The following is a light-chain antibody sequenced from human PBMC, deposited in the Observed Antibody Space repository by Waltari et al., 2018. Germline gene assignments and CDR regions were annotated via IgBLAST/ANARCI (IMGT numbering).Light chain of an antibody. Sequence: QSALTQPPSASGSPGQSVTISCTGTSSDVGGYNYVSWYQHHPGKAPKLMISEVNKRPSGVPDRFSGSKSGNTASLTVSGRQADDEADYDFTSYAGSHNWVFGGGTKLTVL. CDR2: EVN. CDR3: TSYAGSHNWV. J-gene: IGLJ2*01. V-gene: IGLV2-8*01. CDR1: SSDVGGYNY.